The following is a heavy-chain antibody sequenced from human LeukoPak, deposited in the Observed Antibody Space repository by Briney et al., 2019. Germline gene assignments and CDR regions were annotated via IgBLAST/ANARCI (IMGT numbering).Heavy chain of an antibody. J-gene: IGHJ4*02. CDR1: GFTFSSYV. Sequence: PGGSLRLSCAASGFTFSSYVMGWVRQAPGKGLEWVSLITAGDGDTYYADSVKGRFTVSRDNSKNTLYLQMNSLRAEDTAVYFCAKDGGVAGMFRAFDYWGQGTLVTVSS. D-gene: IGHD6-19*01. CDR2: ITAGDGDT. V-gene: IGHV3-23*01. CDR3: AKDGGVAGMFRAFDY.